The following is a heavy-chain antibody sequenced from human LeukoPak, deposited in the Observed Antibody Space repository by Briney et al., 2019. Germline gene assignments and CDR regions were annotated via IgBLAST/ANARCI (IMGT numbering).Heavy chain of an antibody. J-gene: IGHJ4*02. D-gene: IGHD1-26*01. CDR1: GGSFSGGY. CDR3: AKAPGWPAGRSGSLLY. Sequence: SETLSLTCALCGGSFSGGYWIWIRQPPEKGLEWIGEINHSGITNYNPSFKSRVAISVDTSKNQFSLKLSSVTAADTAIYYCAKAPGWPAGRSGSLLYWGQGTLVTVSS. CDR2: INHSGIT. V-gene: IGHV4-34*01.